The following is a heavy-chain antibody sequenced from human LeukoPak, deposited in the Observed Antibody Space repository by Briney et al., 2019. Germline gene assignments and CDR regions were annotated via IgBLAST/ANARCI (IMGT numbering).Heavy chain of an antibody. CDR1: GFTFSSYG. J-gene: IGHJ4*02. Sequence: GGSLRLSCAASGFTFSSYGMTWVRQAPGKGLEWVSSISSSSSYIYYVDSVKGRFTISRDNAKNSLYLQMNSLRAEDTAVYYCARVWSPPYTSSWPYYFDDWGQGTLVTVSS. CDR2: ISSSSSYI. V-gene: IGHV3-21*01. D-gene: IGHD6-13*01. CDR3: ARVWSPPYTSSWPYYFDD.